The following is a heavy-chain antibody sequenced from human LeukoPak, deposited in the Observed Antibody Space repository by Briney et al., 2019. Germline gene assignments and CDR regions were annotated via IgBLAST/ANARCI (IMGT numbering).Heavy chain of an antibody. CDR1: GFTFSDYY. CDR3: AKAPGGYRQLPYYFDY. Sequence: GGSLRLSCAASGFTFSDYYMSWIRQAPGKGLEWVSYISSSGKTIYYGDSVKGRFTISRDNAKNSLYLQMNSLRAEDTAVYYCAKAPGGYRQLPYYFDYWGQGTLVTVSS. J-gene: IGHJ4*02. CDR2: ISSSGKTI. D-gene: IGHD6-13*01. V-gene: IGHV3-11*01.